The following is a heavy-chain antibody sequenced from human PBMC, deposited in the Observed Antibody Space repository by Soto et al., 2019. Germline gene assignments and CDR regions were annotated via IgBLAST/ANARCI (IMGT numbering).Heavy chain of an antibody. CDR3: ARGGYSNFYYYYYGMDV. J-gene: IGHJ6*02. V-gene: IGHV1-69*01. CDR2: IIPIFGTA. Sequence: QVQLVQSGAEVKNPGSSVKVSCKASGGTFSSYAISWVRQAPGQGLEWMGGIIPIFGTANYAQKFQGRVTITADESTSTAYMELSRLRSEDTAVYYCARGGYSNFYYYYYGMDVWGQGTTVTVSS. CDR1: GGTFSSYA. D-gene: IGHD4-4*01.